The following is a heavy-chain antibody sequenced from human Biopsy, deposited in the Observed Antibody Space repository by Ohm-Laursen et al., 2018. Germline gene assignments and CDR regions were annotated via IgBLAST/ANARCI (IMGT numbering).Heavy chain of an antibody. CDR2: ISGSGTTI. D-gene: IGHD6-19*01. V-gene: IGHV3-11*01. CDR3: ALQSVAQMKNFDY. CDR1: GFTFSDYY. J-gene: IGHJ4*02. Sequence: SLRLSCAASGFTFSDYYMSWIRQAPGKGLEWLSYISGSGTTIFYADSVKGRFTVSRDNAKNSLYLQMNSLTVEDTAVYYCALQSVAQMKNFDYWGQGTLVTVSS.